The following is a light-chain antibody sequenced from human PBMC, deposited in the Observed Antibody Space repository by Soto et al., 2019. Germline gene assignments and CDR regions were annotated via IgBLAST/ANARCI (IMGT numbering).Light chain of an antibody. J-gene: IGLJ2*01. CDR3: QTWGTGIQV. CDR1: SGHSTYA. Sequence: QPVLTQSPSASASLGASVKLTCTLSSGHSTYAITWHQQQPEKGPRYLMKVNGDGSHNKGDGIPDRFSGSSSGLERYLTISSLQSEDEADYYCQTWGTGIQVFGGGNKLTVL. V-gene: IGLV4-69*01. CDR2: VNGDGSH.